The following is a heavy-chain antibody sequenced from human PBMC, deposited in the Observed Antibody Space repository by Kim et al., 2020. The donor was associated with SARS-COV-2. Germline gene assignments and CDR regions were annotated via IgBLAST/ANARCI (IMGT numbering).Heavy chain of an antibody. CDR3: TTVCIWGDYVYYYGMDV. V-gene: IGHV3-15*01. J-gene: IGHJ6*02. CDR2: IKSKTDGGTT. CDR1: GFTFSNAW. Sequence: GGSLRLSCAASGFTFSNAWMSWVRQAPGKGLEWVGRIKSKTDGGTTDYAAPVKGRFTISRDDSKNTLYLQMNSLKTEDTAVYYCTTVCIWGDYVYYYGMDVWGQGTTVTVSS. D-gene: IGHD4-17*01.